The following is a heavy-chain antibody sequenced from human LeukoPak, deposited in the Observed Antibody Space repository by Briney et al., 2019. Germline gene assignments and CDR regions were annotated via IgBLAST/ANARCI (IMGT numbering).Heavy chain of an antibody. CDR2: IYSSGTT. CDR3: ARLDILVPRAVGWFDP. Sequence: SETLSLTCIVSGDSISGKYWSWIRRPAGKGLEWLGRIYSSGTTDYSPSLMSRVTMSLDTSKNHISLRLRSVTAADTAVYYCARLDILVPRAVGWFDPWGQGTVVTVSS. V-gene: IGHV4-4*07. D-gene: IGHD2-2*01. J-gene: IGHJ5*01. CDR1: GDSISGKY.